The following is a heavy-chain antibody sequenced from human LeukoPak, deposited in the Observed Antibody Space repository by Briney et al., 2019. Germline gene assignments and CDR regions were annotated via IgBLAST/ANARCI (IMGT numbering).Heavy chain of an antibody. V-gene: IGHV4-39*01. CDR2: IYYSGRT. CDR1: GDSISRSDSY. J-gene: IGHJ1*01. Sequence: SEALSLTCSVSGDSISRSDSYWDWIRQPPGKGLEWIGTIYYSGRTYYSPSLNSRVTMSVDTSSNQFSLNLRSVTAADTAVYYCARRRYYDGSGYLEWGQGTLLSVSS. D-gene: IGHD3-22*01. CDR3: ARRRYYDGSGYLE.